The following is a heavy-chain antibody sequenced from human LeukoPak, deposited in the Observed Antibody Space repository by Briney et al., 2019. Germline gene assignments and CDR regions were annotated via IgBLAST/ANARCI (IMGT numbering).Heavy chain of an antibody. V-gene: IGHV4-38-2*02. Sequence: SETLSLTCTVSGYSISSGYYWGWIRQPPGKGLEWIGYINYSGSTNYNPSLKSRVTISVDTTKNQFSLKLSSVTAADTAVYYCARGKLPSISMVRGVRHTSWFDSWGQGILVTVSS. CDR1: GYSISSGYY. CDR2: INYSGST. CDR3: ARGKLPSISMVRGVRHTSWFDS. D-gene: IGHD3-10*01. J-gene: IGHJ5*01.